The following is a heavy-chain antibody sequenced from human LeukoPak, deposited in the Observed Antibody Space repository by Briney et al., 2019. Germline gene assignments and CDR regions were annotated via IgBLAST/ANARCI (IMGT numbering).Heavy chain of an antibody. CDR1: GGSISSSSYY. CDR3: ASLYDSSGYYYLAHDY. J-gene: IGHJ4*02. D-gene: IGHD3-22*01. CDR2: IYYSGST. V-gene: IGHV4-39*07. Sequence: SETLSLTCTVSGGSISSSSYYWGWIRQPPGTGLEWIGSIYYSGSTYYNPSLKSRVTISVDTSKNQFSLKLSSVTAADTAVYYCASLYDSSGYYYLAHDYWGQGTLVTVSS.